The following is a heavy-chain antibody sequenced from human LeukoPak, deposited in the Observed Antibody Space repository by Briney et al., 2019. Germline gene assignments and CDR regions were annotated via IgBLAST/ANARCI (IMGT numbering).Heavy chain of an antibody. CDR1: GFTFSLYN. Sequence: GGSLRLSCAASGFTFSLYNMNWVRQAPGRGLEWVSSITSASNYIYYADSVRGRFTVSRDNAENSLYLQMNSLRVEDTAVYYCARVDYYDSSDGMDVWGQGTTVTVSS. D-gene: IGHD3-22*01. V-gene: IGHV3-21*01. CDR2: ITSASNYI. J-gene: IGHJ6*02. CDR3: ARVDYYDSSDGMDV.